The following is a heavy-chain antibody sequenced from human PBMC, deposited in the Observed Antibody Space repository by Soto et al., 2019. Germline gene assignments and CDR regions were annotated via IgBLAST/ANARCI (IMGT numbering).Heavy chain of an antibody. CDR3: ARVRYTSGYEYFDY. V-gene: IGHV4-59*08. D-gene: IGHD5-12*01. CDR1: GGSISSYY. CDR2: IYYSGST. J-gene: IGHJ4*02. Sequence: SETLSLTCTVSGGSISSYYWSWIRQPPGKGLEWIGYIYYSGSTNYNPSLKSRVTISVDTSKNQFSLKLSSVTAADTAVYYCARVRYTSGYEYFDYWGQGTLVTVSS.